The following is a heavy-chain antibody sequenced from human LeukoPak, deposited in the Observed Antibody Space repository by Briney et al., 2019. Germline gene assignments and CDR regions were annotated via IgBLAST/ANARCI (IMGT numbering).Heavy chain of an antibody. J-gene: IGHJ4*02. D-gene: IGHD3-16*01. V-gene: IGHV4-34*01. CDR3: ARDSDVPFDY. CDR1: GGSFSGYY. Sequence: SETLSLTCAVYGGSFSGYYWSWIRQPPGKGLEWIGEINHSGSTNYNPSLKSRVTISVDTSKDQFSLKLSSVTAADTAVYYCARDSDVPFDYWGQGTLVTVSS. CDR2: INHSGST.